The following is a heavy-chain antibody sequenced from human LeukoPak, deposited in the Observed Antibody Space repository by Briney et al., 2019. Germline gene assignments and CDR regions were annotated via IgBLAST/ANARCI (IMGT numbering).Heavy chain of an antibody. D-gene: IGHD5-12*01. J-gene: IGHJ4*02. CDR1: GFTFSSSA. Sequence: GGSLRLSCAASGFTFSSSAMTWVRQAPGKGLEWVSSISGSGGSTYYADSVKGRFTISRDNSKNTLYLQMNSLRAEDTAVYCCASEVATTCDYWGQGTLVTVSS. V-gene: IGHV3-23*01. CDR2: ISGSGGST. CDR3: ASEVATTCDY.